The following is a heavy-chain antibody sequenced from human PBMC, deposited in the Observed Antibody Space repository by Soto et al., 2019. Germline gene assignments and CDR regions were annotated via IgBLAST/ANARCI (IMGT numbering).Heavy chain of an antibody. CDR1: GGSITNCY. V-gene: IGHV4-59*01. J-gene: IGHJ3*01. D-gene: IGHD2-21*02. CDR2: IHNSGNT. CDR3: ARLQYTVVTPIDL. Sequence: SETLSLTCTVPGGSITNCYWTWIRQLPGKRLEWIAHIHNSGNTNSNPSLKSRVTISMDTSKNQISLRLTSVTAADTAMYYCARLQYTVVTPIDLWGQGTMVTVSS.